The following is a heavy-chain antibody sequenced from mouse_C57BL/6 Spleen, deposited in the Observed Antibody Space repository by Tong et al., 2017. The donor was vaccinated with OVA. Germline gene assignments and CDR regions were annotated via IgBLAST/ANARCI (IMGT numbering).Heavy chain of an antibody. CDR2: ISDGGSYT. CDR1: GFTFSSYA. V-gene: IGHV5-4*01. CDR3: ARQLGGFITGYFDV. Sequence: EVQLQESGGGLVKPGGSLKLSCAASGFTFSSYAMSWVRQTPEKRLEWVATISDGGSYTYYPDNVKGRFTISRDNARNTLYLQMSRLKSEDTAMYYCARQLGGFITGYFDVWGTGTTVTVSS. D-gene: IGHD1-1*01. J-gene: IGHJ1*03.